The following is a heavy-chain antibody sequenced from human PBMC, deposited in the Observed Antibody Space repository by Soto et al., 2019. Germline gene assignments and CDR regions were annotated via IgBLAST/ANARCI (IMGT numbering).Heavy chain of an antibody. CDR1: GYTFTGYY. Sequence: QVQLVQSGAEVKKPGASVKVSCKASGYTFTGYYMHWVRQAPGQGLEWMGWINPNSGGTNYAQKFQGRVTMTRDTSISTSYMELSRLRSDDTAVYYCARVIYRTIYYYGSGSYGMDYWGQGTLVTVSS. CDR3: ARVIYRTIYYYGSGSYGMDY. CDR2: INPNSGGT. J-gene: IGHJ4*02. V-gene: IGHV1-2*02. D-gene: IGHD3-10*01.